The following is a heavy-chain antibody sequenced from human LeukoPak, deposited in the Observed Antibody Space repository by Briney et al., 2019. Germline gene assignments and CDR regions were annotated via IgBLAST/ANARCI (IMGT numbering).Heavy chain of an antibody. J-gene: IGHJ3*02. CDR3: ARGRRLRWYLESDAFDI. CDR2: IKSKTDGGTT. CDR1: GFTFSNAW. V-gene: IGHV3-15*01. D-gene: IGHD4-23*01. Sequence: GGSLRLSCAASGFTFSNAWMSWVRQAPGKGLEWVGRIKSKTDGGTTDYAAPVKGRFTISRDDSKNTLYLQMNSLKTEDTAVYYCARGRRLRWYLESDAFDIWGQGTMVTVSS.